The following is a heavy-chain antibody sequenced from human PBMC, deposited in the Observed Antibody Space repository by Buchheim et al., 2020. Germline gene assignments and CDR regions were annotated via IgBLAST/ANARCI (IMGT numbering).Heavy chain of an antibody. D-gene: IGHD1-26*01. CDR3: ATTLDWEPLQY. J-gene: IGHJ4*02. V-gene: IGHV3-30*09. CDR2: ISYDGTNK. CDR1: GFTFSNYA. Sequence: QVQVVESGGGVVRPGGSLRLSCAVSGFTFSNYAMHWVRQAPGKGLEWVAVISYDGTNKFYADSVKGRFAISGDKSNNTLHLQMNSLGVEDTAVYFCATTLDWEPLQYWGQGTL.